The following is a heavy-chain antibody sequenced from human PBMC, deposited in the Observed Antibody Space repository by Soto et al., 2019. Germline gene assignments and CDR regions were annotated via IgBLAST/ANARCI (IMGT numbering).Heavy chain of an antibody. CDR3: AKDLWGPYYYYGMDV. CDR2: ISYDGSNK. D-gene: IGHD3-16*01. V-gene: IGHV3-30*18. CDR1: GFTFSSYG. Sequence: QVQLVESGGGVVQPGRSLRLSCGASGFTFSSYGMHWVRQAPGKGLEWVAVISYDGSNKYYADSVKGRFTISRDNSKNTLELQMNSLRAEDTAVYYCAKDLWGPYYYYGMDVWGQGTTVTVSS. J-gene: IGHJ6*02.